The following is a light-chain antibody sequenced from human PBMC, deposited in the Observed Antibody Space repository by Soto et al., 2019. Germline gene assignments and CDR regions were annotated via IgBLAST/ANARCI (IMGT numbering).Light chain of an antibody. V-gene: IGKV3-15*01. CDR3: QQYNNWPRT. J-gene: IGKJ1*01. CDR1: QSVSSSY. Sequence: VLTQSARSLSLSPGERATLSCRASQSVSSSYLAWYQQKPGQAPRLLIYGASTRATGIPARFSGSGSGTEFTLTISSLQSEDFAGYYCQQYNNWPRTFGQGTKV. CDR2: GAS.